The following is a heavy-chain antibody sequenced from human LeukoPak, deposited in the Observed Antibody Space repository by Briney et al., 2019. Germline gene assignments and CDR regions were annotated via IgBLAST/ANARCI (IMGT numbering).Heavy chain of an antibody. V-gene: IGHV4-59*01. Sequence: SETLSLTCTVSGGSISSYYWSWIRQPPGKGLEGMGDIYYTGSTNYNPSLKSRVTISVDTSKNQLSLKLSSVTAADTAVYYCARGDDYVWGSYRFDYWGQGTLVTVSS. CDR3: ARGDDYVWGSYRFDY. D-gene: IGHD3-16*02. J-gene: IGHJ4*02. CDR2: IYYTGST. CDR1: GGSISSYY.